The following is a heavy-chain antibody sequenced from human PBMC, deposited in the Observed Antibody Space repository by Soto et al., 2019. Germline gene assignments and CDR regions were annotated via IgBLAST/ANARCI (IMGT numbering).Heavy chain of an antibody. CDR3: ARERNMYGMDV. D-gene: IGHD1-1*01. J-gene: IGHJ6*02. CDR2: MNPNSGNT. CDR1: GYTFTSYD. Sequence: QVQLVQSGAEVKKPGASVKVSCKASGYTFTSYDINWVQQATGQGLEWMGWMNPNSGNTVYAQKFQDRVTMTRNTSKSTAYMELSSLRSEDTAVYYCARERNMYGMDVWGQGTTVTVSS. V-gene: IGHV1-8*01.